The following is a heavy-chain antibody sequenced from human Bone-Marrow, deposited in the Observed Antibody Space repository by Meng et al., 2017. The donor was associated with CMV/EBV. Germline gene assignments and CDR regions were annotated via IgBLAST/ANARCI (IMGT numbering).Heavy chain of an antibody. CDR2: INPNSGGT. CDR3: ARSIVATIVGGYVVIATTGYYYGMDV. V-gene: IGHV1-2*02. Sequence: ASVKVSCKASGYTFTGYYMHWVRQAPGQGLEWMGWINPNSGGTNYAQKFQGRVTMTRDTSISTAYMELSRLRSDDTAVYYCARSIVATIVGGYVVIATTGYYYGMDVWGQGTTVTVYS. CDR1: GYTFTGYY. J-gene: IGHJ6*02. D-gene: IGHD5-12*01.